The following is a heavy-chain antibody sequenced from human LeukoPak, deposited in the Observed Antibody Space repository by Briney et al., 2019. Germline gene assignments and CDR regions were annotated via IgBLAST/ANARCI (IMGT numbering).Heavy chain of an antibody. J-gene: IGHJ4*02. CDR1: GDTLSELT. CDR3: AAGGIYSLLDY. Sequence: ASVKVSCKVSGDTLSELTMHWVRQAPGKGLEWMGGFDPGAGEILYAQQFQGRVTMTEDTSTDTAYMELTTLRSEDSGVYFCAAGGIYSLLDYWGQGTLVTVSS. V-gene: IGHV1-24*01. D-gene: IGHD3-10*01. CDR2: FDPGAGEI.